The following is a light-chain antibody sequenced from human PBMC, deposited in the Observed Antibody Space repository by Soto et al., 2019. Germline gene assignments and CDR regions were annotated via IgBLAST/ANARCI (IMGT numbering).Light chain of an antibody. CDR3: CSYAGSTTLYV. CDR2: EVS. V-gene: IGLV2-23*02. CDR1: SSDVGSYSL. J-gene: IGLJ1*01. Sequence: QSVLTQPASVSGSPGHSITISCTGTSSDVGSYSLVSWYQQHPGKAPKLMIYEVSKRPSGVSNRFSGSKSGNTASLTISGLQAEDEADYYCCSYAGSTTLYVFGSGTKVTVL.